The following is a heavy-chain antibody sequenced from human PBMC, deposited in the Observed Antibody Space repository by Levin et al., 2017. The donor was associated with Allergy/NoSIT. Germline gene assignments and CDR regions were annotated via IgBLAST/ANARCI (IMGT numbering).Heavy chain of an antibody. CDR3: ARDRVIVGSTNYYYGMDV. J-gene: IGHJ6*02. V-gene: IGHV4-59*01. D-gene: IGHD1-26*01. CDR2: IYYSGDT. CDR1: GDSISSYY. Sequence: SCTVSGDSISSYYWSWIRQPPGKGLEWIGYIYYSGDTNYNPSLKGRVTISVDTSKNQFSLKLSSVTAADTAVYYCARDRVIVGSTNYYYGMDVWGQGTTVTVSS.